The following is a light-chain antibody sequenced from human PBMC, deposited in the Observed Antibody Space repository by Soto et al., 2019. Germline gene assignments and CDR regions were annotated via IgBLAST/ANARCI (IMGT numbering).Light chain of an antibody. V-gene: IGKV3-20*01. Sequence: EIVLTQSPGTLSLSPGERATLSCRASQSVSSNSLAWYQQKPGQAPTLLIYGASSRATGIPDRFSGGGSGTDFTLTISSLEPEDYAVYYCQQYTSAPLTFGEGTKVEIK. CDR2: GAS. J-gene: IGKJ4*01. CDR1: QSVSSNS. CDR3: QQYTSAPLT.